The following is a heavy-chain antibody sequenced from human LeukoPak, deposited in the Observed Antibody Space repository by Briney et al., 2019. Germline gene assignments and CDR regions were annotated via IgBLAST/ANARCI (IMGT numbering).Heavy chain of an antibody. D-gene: IGHD6-13*01. CDR1: GFTFNIFT. J-gene: IGHJ4*02. CDR2: INTKSKTI. V-gene: IGHV3-48*01. Sequence: GGSLRLSCAASGFTFNIFTMNWVRQAPGKGLEWISYINTKSKTIYYADSVKGRFTTSRDDAKNSLHLQMNSLRAEDTALYYCVRDRSWAFDYWGQGHLVSVSS. CDR3: VRDRSWAFDY.